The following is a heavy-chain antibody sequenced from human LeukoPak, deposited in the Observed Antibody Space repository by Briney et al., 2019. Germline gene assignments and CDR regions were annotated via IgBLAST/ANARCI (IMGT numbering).Heavy chain of an antibody. CDR3: ARHSGGSSSWYIYYYGVDV. Sequence: PSETLSLTCTVSGGSISSSSYSWGWIRQPPGRGLEWIGSIYYSGSTYYNPSLKSRVTISVDTSKNQFSLKLSSVTAADTAVYYCARHSGGSSSWYIYYYGVDVWGQGTTVTVSS. V-gene: IGHV4-39*01. D-gene: IGHD6-13*01. J-gene: IGHJ6*02. CDR2: IYYSGST. CDR1: GGSISSSSYS.